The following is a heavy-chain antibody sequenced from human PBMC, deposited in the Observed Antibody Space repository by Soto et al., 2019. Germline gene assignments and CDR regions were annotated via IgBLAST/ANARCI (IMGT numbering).Heavy chain of an antibody. D-gene: IGHD3-3*01. CDR2: INAGNGNT. CDR1: GYTFTSYA. J-gene: IGHJ4*02. Sequence: ASVKVSCKASGYTFTSYAMHWVRQAPGQRLEWMGWINAGNGNTKYSQKLQGRVTITRDTSASTAYMELSSLRSEDTAVYYCARRFISYDFFECWGQGTQVTVSS. CDR3: ARRFISYDFFEC. V-gene: IGHV1-3*01.